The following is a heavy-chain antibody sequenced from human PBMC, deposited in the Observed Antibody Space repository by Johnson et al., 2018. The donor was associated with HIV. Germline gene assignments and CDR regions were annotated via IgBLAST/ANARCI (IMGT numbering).Heavy chain of an antibody. J-gene: IGHJ3*01. V-gene: IGHV3-20*04. CDR3: ARDTVFQVGPTKNEALDL. CDR1: GFTFANYG. CDR2: INWNGGST. D-gene: IGHD1-26*01. Sequence: EVLLLESGGGVVQPGGSLRLSCAASGFTFANYGMHWVRQAPGKGLEWVSGINWNGGSTGYADSVKGRFTISRDNTKNSLYLQMNGLRAEDTALYYCARDTVFQVGPTKNEALDLWGQGTRVT.